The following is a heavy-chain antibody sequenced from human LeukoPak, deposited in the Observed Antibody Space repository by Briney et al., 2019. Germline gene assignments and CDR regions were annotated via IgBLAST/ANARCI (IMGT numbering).Heavy chain of an antibody. V-gene: IGHV4-39*01. CDR1: GFSISSSLYH. J-gene: IGHJ5*02. Sequence: PSETLSLTCTVSGFSISSSLYHWGWIRQAPGKNLEWLGSIYYTGSTHYNPSLKSLFTIYVDTSKNQFSLNLSSVTAADAAVYYCARQEIGLRSFDPWGQGTLVTVSS. CDR3: ARQEIGLRSFDP. D-gene: IGHD3/OR15-3a*01. CDR2: IYYTGST.